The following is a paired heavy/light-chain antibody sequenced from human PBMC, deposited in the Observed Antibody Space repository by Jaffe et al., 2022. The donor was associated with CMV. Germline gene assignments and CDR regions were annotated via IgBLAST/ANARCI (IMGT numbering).Light chain of an antibody. CDR1: FFNIGNNY. J-gene: IGLJ2*01. Sequence: QSVLTQPPSVSAAPGQRVTITCSGSFFNIGNNYVAWYQHLPGMAPRLLIYDNDKRPSGIPDRFSGSKSGTSATLDITGLQTGDEADYYCGTWDSRIKVNGVVFGGGTKLTVL. CDR2: DND. V-gene: IGLV1-51*01. CDR3: GTWDSRIKVNGVV.
Heavy chain of an antibody. Sequence: QLQLQESGPGLVKPSETLSLTCSVSGGSVSNSPYDWGWIRQPPGKGLEWIGNIHSTGSTYYNPSLKSRVTISVDTSKNQFSLTLTSVTAADAAVYFCARHSYDGMSAYFYYMDVWGKGTTVTVSS. J-gene: IGHJ6*03. CDR3: ARHSYDGMSAYFYYMDV. CDR1: GGSVSNSPYD. D-gene: IGHD3-16*01. CDR2: IHSTGST. V-gene: IGHV4-39*01.